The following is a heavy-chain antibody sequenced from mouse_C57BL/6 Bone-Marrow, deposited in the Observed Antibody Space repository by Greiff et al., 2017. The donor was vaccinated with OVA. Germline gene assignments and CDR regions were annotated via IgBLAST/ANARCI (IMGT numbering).Heavy chain of an antibody. J-gene: IGHJ3*01. CDR3: TRVDSSGYGFAY. CDR2: ISSGGDYI. Sequence: EVQRVESGEGLVKPGGSLKLSCAASGFTFSSYAMSWVRQTPEKRLEWVAYISSGGDYIYYADTVKGRFTISRDNARNTLYLQMSSLKSEDTAMYYCTRVDSSGYGFAYWGQGTLVTVSA. V-gene: IGHV5-9-1*02. CDR1: GFTFSSYA. D-gene: IGHD3-2*02.